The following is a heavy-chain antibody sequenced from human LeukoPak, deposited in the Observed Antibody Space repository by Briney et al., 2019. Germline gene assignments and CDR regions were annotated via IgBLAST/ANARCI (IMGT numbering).Heavy chain of an antibody. Sequence: SVKVSCKASGGTFSSYAISWVRQAPGQGLEWMGRIIPTFGTANYAQKFQGRVTITTDESTSTAYMELSSLRSEDTAVYYCARGIGGSSWYYYFDYWGQGTLVTVSS. CDR2: IIPTFGTA. V-gene: IGHV1-69*05. CDR3: ARGIGGSSWYYYFDY. J-gene: IGHJ4*02. CDR1: GGTFSSYA. D-gene: IGHD6-13*01.